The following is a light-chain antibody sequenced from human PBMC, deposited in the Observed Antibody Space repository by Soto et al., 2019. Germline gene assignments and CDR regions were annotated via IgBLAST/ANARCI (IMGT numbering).Light chain of an antibody. J-gene: IGLJ1*01. CDR3: SSYTSSYTQV. CDR2: EVS. V-gene: IGLV2-14*01. Sequence: QSALTQPASVSGSPGQSTTISCTGTSSDVGGYNYVSWYQQHLGKAPKLMIYEVSNRPSGVSNRFSGSKSGNTASLTISGLQAEDEADYYCSSYTSSYTQVFGTGTKLTVL. CDR1: SSDVGGYNY.